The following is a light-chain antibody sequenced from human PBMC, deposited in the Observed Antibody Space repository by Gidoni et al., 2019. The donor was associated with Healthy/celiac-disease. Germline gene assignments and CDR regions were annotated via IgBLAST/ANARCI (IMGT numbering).Light chain of an antibody. V-gene: IGKV1-33*01. CDR2: DAS. CDR1: QDISNY. CDR3: QQYANLPPIT. J-gene: IGKJ5*01. Sequence: DIQMTQSPTSLSASVGDRVTITCQASQDISNYLNWYQQKPGKAPKLLIYDASNLETGVPSRFSRSGSGTAFTFTISSLQPEDIATYYCQQYANLPPITFGQGTRLEIK.